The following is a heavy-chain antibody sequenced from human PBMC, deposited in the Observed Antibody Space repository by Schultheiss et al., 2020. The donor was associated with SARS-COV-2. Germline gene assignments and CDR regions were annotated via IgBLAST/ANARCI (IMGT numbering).Heavy chain of an antibody. CDR1: GYSFTSYW. J-gene: IGHJ6*02. CDR3: ARRFSKAHYYGSGSYYYYGMDV. Sequence: GGSLRLSCKGSGYSFTSYWIGWVRQMPGKGLEWMGIIYPGDSDTRYSPSFQGQVTISADKSISTAYLQWSSLKASDTAMYYCARRFSKAHYYGSGSYYYYGMDVWGQGTTVTGSS. D-gene: IGHD3-10*01. V-gene: IGHV5-51*01. CDR2: IYPGDSDT.